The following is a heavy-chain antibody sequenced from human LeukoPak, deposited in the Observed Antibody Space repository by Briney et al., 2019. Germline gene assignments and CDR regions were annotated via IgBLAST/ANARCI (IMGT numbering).Heavy chain of an antibody. CDR2: VFNNVRT. D-gene: IGHD5-18*01. CDR3: ATIKRGDIYGYFDF. J-gene: IGHJ4*02. V-gene: IGHV4-59*11. Sequence: SETLSLPCTVSGTSISSHYWSWIRQPPGKGLEWIGYVFNNVRTKDNPSLKSRLTLSADTSKNQFSLRLSSVTAADTAVYYCATIKRGDIYGYFDFWGQGIEVTVSS. CDR1: GTSISSHY.